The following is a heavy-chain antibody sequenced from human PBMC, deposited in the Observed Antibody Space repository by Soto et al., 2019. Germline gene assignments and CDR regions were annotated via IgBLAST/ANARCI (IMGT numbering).Heavy chain of an antibody. Sequence: SETLSLTCTVSDGSISTSSYYWGWIRQSPGKGLEWIGTIFYTGRTYYNPSLESRVTLSVDTSKNQFSLHLTSVTAADTAVYYCTTQHPHHYDSSGYFDYWGQGTLVTVSS. CDR3: TTQHPHHYDSSGYFDY. V-gene: IGHV4-39*01. D-gene: IGHD3-22*01. CDR1: DGSISTSSYY. CDR2: IFYTGRT. J-gene: IGHJ4*02.